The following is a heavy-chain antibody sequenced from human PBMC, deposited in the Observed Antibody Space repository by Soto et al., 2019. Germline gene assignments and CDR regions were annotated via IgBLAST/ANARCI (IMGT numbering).Heavy chain of an antibody. CDR2: IGTSGGT. V-gene: IGHV3-23*01. J-gene: IGHJ4*02. Sequence: EVHLLESGGGLVQPGGSLRLSCAASGFTYINYAMSWVRQAPGKGLEWVSTIGTSGGTYYPDSVRGRFTISRDNSRNTLYLQMNSLRPEDTAVYYCAKRAPYYFDSWGQGTQVIVSS. CDR3: AKRAPYYFDS. CDR1: GFTYINYA.